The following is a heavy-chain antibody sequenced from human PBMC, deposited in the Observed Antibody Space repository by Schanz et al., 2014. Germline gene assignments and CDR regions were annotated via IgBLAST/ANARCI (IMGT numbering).Heavy chain of an antibody. CDR2: ITYNGGTI. J-gene: IGHJ2*01. V-gene: IGHV3-48*01. CDR1: GITFSSHS. Sequence: EVHLVESGGGLVQPGGSLRLSCAASGITFSSHSFNWVRQAPGKGLEWISYITYNGGTIYYADSVKGRFTISRDNAKNPLYLQMDGQRAEDTAIYYCAKDASDPFDLWGRGTLITVSS. CDR3: AKDASDPFDL.